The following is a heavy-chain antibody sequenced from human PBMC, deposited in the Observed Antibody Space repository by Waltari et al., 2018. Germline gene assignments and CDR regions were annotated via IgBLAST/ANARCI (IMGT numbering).Heavy chain of an antibody. CDR1: GFTFSSYS. Sequence: EVQLVESGGGLVQPGGSLRLSCAAAGFTFSSYSMNWVRQAPGKGLEWVSYISSSSSTRYNADAVKGRFTISRENAKNSLYLQMNSLRAEDTAVYYCARVHFPKLLSRAFDIWGQGTMVTVSS. J-gene: IGHJ3*02. V-gene: IGHV3-48*04. CDR3: ARVHFPKLLSRAFDI. D-gene: IGHD2-15*01. CDR2: ISSSSSTR.